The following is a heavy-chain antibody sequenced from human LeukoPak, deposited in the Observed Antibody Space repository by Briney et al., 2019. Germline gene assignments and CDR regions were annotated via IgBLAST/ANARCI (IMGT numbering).Heavy chain of an antibody. CDR1: GFTFTIYW. V-gene: IGHV3-7*04. Sequence: GGSLRLSCEASGFTFTIYWMSWVRQAPGKGLEWVANIKEDGSQKYYVESVKGRFTISRDNAKNSLYLQMSSLRAEDTAVYYCVRNELWGQGTLVTVSS. CDR2: IKEDGSQK. D-gene: IGHD1-26*01. CDR3: VRNEL. J-gene: IGHJ4*02.